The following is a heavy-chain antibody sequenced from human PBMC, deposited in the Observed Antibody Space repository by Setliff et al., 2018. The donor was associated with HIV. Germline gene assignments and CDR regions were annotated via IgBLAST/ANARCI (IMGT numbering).Heavy chain of an antibody. Sequence: PSETLSLTCTVSGGSISSGSYYWSWIRQPAGKGLEWIGHIYTSGSTNYNPSLKSRVTISVDTSKNQFSLKLSSVTAADTAVYYSARAGAATRKAFDIWGQGTMVTVS. CDR1: GGSISSGSYY. D-gene: IGHD2-15*01. J-gene: IGHJ3*02. CDR2: IYTSGST. CDR3: ARAGAATRKAFDI. V-gene: IGHV4-61*09.